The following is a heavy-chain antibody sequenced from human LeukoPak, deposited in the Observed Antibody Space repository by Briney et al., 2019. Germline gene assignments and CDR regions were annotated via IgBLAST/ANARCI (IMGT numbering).Heavy chain of an antibody. V-gene: IGHV3-53*01. CDR1: GFTVSSNY. D-gene: IGHD1-26*01. CDR2: IYSGGST. Sequence: GGSLRLSCAASGFTVSSNYMSWVRQAPGEGLEWVSVIYSGGSTYYADSVKGRFTISRDNSKNTLYLQMNSLRAEDAAVYYCARARVVGATIYYYMDVWGKGTTVTVSS. CDR3: ARARVVGATIYYYMDV. J-gene: IGHJ6*03.